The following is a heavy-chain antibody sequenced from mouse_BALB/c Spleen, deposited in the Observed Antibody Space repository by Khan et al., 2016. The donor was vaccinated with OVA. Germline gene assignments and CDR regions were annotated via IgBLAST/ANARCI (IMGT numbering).Heavy chain of an antibody. CDR1: GYTFTSYT. V-gene: IGHV1-4*01. Sequence: QVQLQQSGAELARPGASVKMSCKASGYTFTSYTIHWVKQRPGQGLEWIGYINPSNGYTNYNQKFRDKATLTADKSSSTAYLQLSSLTSEDSADYYSARTGAYHANYGAWFAQWGQGTLVTVSA. J-gene: IGHJ3*01. CDR3: ARTGAYHANYGAWFAQ. CDR2: INPSNGYT. D-gene: IGHD2-10*01.